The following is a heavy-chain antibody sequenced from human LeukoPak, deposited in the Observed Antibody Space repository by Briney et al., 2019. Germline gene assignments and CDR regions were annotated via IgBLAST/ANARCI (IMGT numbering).Heavy chain of an antibody. J-gene: IGHJ4*02. CDR1: GFTFSSYG. V-gene: IGHV3-30*02. Sequence: GRSLRLSCAASGFTFSSYGMHWVRQAPGKGLEWVAFIRYDASNKYYADSVKGRFTISRDNSENTLYLQMNRLGVEDTAVYYCAGDFDYWGQGTLVTVSS. CDR3: AGDFDY. CDR2: IRYDASNK.